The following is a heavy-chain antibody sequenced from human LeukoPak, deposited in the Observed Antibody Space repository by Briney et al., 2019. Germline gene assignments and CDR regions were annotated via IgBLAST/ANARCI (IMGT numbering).Heavy chain of an antibody. D-gene: IGHD6-19*01. CDR2: ISGSGGST. Sequence: GSLRLSCAASGFTFTSYAMSWVRQAPGKGLEWVTLISGSGGSTYYADSVKGRFTISRDNSKNTLSLQMNSLRAEDTAVYYCAKRGYSSGWQFDYWGQGTLVTVPS. J-gene: IGHJ4*02. V-gene: IGHV3-23*01. CDR3: AKRGYSSGWQFDY. CDR1: GFTFTSYA.